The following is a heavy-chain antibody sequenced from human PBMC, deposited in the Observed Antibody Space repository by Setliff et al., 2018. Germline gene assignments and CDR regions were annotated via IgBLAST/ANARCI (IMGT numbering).Heavy chain of an antibody. J-gene: IGHJ4*02. CDR1: GGSFSDYY. CDR2: INQSGNT. CDR3: RFWSSYYKNDY. V-gene: IGHV4-34*01. Sequence: ETLSLTCTVYGGSFSDYYWGWIRQSSGKRPEWIAEINQSGNTNYNPSLNSRVSVSVDTPTNQFSLKVFSVTAADTAVYYCRFWSSYYKNDYWAQGTLVTVS. D-gene: IGHD3-3*01.